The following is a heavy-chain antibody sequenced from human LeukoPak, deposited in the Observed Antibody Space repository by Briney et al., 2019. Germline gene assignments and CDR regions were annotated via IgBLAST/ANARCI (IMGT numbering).Heavy chain of an antibody. V-gene: IGHV3-23*01. D-gene: IGHD6-19*01. J-gene: IGHJ4*02. CDR2: ISGSGGST. Sequence: GGSLRLSCAASGFTFSSYAMSWVRQAPGKGLEWVSAISGSGGSTYYADSVKGRFTISRDNSKNTLYLQMNGLRAEDTAVYYCAKFDWGIAVAGCLLDWGQGTLVTVSS. CDR1: GFTFSSYA. CDR3: AKFDWGIAVAGCLLD.